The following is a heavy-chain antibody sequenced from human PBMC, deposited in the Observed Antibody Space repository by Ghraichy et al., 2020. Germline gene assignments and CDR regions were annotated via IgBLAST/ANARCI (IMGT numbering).Heavy chain of an antibody. Sequence: SETLSHTCTVSGGSVSSGSYYWSWIRQPPGKGLEWIGYIYYSGSTNYNPSLKSRVTISVDTSKNQFSLKLSSVTAADTAVYYCARVVAAPPSVYYYYYYMDVWGKGTTVTVSS. CDR1: GGSVSSGSYY. D-gene: IGHD2-15*01. CDR2: IYYSGST. CDR3: ARVVAAPPSVYYYYYYMDV. J-gene: IGHJ6*03. V-gene: IGHV4-61*01.